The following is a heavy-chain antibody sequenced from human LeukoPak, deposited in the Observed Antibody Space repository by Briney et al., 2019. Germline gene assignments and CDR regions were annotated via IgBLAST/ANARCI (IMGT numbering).Heavy chain of an antibody. CDR3: SVHQCYYCGMDV. D-gene: IGHD2-2*01. CDR2: IKSKTDGGTT. Sequence: GGSLRLSCAASGFTFSNAWMSWVRQAPGKGLEWVGRIKSKTDGGTTDYAAPVKGRFTISRDDSKNTLYLQMNSLKTEDTAVYYCSVHQCYYCGMDVWGQGTTVTVSS. V-gene: IGHV3-15*01. CDR1: GFTFSNAW. J-gene: IGHJ6*02.